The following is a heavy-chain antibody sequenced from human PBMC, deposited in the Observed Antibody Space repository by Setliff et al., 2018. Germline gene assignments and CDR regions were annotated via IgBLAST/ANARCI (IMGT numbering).Heavy chain of an antibody. CDR3: ARIKWFGETDCFDS. J-gene: IGHJ5*01. CDR2: VYYSGTT. CDR1: GGSISTYY. Sequence: SETLSLTCTVSGGSISTYYWSWIRQTPVKGLEWIGYVYYSGTTNYNPLFKSRVTISVDRPKNQFSLKLNSLTAADTAVYYCARIKWFGETDCFDSWGQGTLVTVSS. V-gene: IGHV4-59*12. D-gene: IGHD3-10*01.